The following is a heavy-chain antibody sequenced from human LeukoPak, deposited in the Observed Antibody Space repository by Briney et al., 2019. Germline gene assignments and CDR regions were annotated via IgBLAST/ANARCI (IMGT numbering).Heavy chain of an antibody. V-gene: IGHV3-23*01. Sequence: GGSLRLSCAASGFTFSSYAMTWVRQAPGKGLGWVSSISNSGGSTYYADSVKGQFTISRDNSENTLYLQMNSLRAEDTAVYYCAKDRRGMATISITPPFDYWGQGTLVTVSS. J-gene: IGHJ4*02. CDR2: ISNSGGST. CDR3: AKDRRGMATISITPPFDY. CDR1: GFTFSSYA. D-gene: IGHD5-24*01.